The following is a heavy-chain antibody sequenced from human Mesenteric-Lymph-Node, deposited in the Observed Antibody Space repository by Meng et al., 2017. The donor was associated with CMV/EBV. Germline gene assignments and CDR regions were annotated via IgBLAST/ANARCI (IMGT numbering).Heavy chain of an antibody. V-gene: IGHV4-39*01. D-gene: IGHD3-10*01. Sequence: SYWGWIRQPPGKALEWIGSIYYSGTSHSNPSLKSRVAMSLDTSPNQFSLTLTSVTAADTAAYYCVRQWGFYYGSGSYYHPFQFWGRGTLVTVSS. CDR1: SY. CDR3: VRQWGFYYGSGSYYHPFQF. J-gene: IGHJ4*02. CDR2: IYYSGTS.